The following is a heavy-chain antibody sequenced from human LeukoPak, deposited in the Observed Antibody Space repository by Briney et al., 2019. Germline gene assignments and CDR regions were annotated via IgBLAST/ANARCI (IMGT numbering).Heavy chain of an antibody. J-gene: IGHJ4*02. D-gene: IGHD3-16*02. V-gene: IGHV1-18*01. Sequence: ASVKVSCKASGYTFTSYGISWVRQAPGQGLEWMGWISAYSGNTNYAQKLQGRVTMTTDTSTSTAYMELRSLRSGDTAVYYCARGIQVVIEAPLDYWGQGTLVTVSS. CDR3: ARGIQVVIEAPLDY. CDR2: ISAYSGNT. CDR1: GYTFTSYG.